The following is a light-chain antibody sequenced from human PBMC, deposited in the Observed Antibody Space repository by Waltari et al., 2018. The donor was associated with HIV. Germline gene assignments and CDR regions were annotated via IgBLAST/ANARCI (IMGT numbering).Light chain of an antibody. CDR3: QTWGTGTRV. CDR1: RGHRHYP. V-gene: IGLV4-69*01. CDR2: VNSDGSH. J-gene: IGLJ3*02. Sequence: QLVVPQSPSASASLAASVKLTCTLSRGHRHYPISCLQQQPDKGPRYLMKVNSDGSHTEGDGIRDRFSGSSSGSKLYLTISSLQSEDEADYYCQTWGTGTRVFGGGTKLTVL.